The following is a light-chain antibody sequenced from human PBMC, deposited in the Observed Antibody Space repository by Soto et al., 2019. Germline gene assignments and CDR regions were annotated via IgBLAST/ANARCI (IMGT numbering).Light chain of an antibody. Sequence: QSVLTQPPSASGTPGQRVTISCSGSSSNIGSNTVNWYQHVPGTAPKLLIYSNNQRPSGVPDRFSGSKSGTSASLAIGGLQSDDGADYSCAVWDATLNTLFGVRTKLTFL. V-gene: IGLV1-44*01. CDR2: SNN. CDR1: SSNIGSNT. J-gene: IGLJ2*01. CDR3: AVWDATLNTL.